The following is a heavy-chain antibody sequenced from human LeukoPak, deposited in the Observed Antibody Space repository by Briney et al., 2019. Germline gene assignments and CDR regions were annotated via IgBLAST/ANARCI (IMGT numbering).Heavy chain of an antibody. CDR3: AKDLAMVTSSWFDP. J-gene: IGHJ5*02. Sequence: LSLTCTVSGGSISSGSYYWSWIRQPAGKGLEWVSAISGSGGRTYYADSVKGRFTLSRDNSKNTLYLQMNSLRAEDTAVYYCAKDLAMVTSSWFDPWGQGTLVTVSS. CDR1: GGSISSGSYY. D-gene: IGHD5-18*01. CDR2: ISGSGGRT. V-gene: IGHV3-23*01.